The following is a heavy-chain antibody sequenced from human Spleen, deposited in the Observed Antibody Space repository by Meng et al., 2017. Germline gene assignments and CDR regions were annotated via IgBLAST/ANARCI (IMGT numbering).Heavy chain of an antibody. J-gene: IGHJ4*01. D-gene: IGHD3-10*01. Sequence: GESLKISCVDSGFLFSSNWTSWVRQAPGKGLEWVANIKQDGSKKYYVDSVKGRFTISRDDAKNSLYLQMSSLRAEDTAVYYCVRGGVDYASGTGGYWGQGTMVTVSS. CDR2: IKQDGSKK. CDR3: VRGGVDYASGTGGY. CDR1: GFLFSSNW. V-gene: IGHV3-7*01.